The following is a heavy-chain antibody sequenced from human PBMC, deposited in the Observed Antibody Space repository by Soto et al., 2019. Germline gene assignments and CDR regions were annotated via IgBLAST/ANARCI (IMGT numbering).Heavy chain of an antibody. J-gene: IGHJ4*02. V-gene: IGHV3-48*01. D-gene: IGHD2-8*01. CDR3: ARDREYRSNEDDRCYETGSDY. CDR1: GFSFKNYN. CDR2: ISRSSSTI. Sequence: PGGSLRLSCVVSGFSFKNYNMNWVRQAPGKGLEWVSDISRSSSTINYADSVKGRFTISRDNAKNSLYLQMNSLRAEDTAVYYCARDREYRSNEDDRCYETGSDYWGQGTLVTVSS.